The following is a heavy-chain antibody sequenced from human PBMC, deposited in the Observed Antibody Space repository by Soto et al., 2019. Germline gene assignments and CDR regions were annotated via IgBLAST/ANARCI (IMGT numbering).Heavy chain of an antibody. CDR2: IYYSGST. Sequence: QVQLQQSGPGLVKPLQTLSLTCTVSGGSISGGGYYWSWIRQHPGKGLEWIGYIYYSGSTYYNPSLKSRVIISLDTSKNQFSLKLSSVTAADTAVYYCARGTEAAFYNYGMDVWGQGTTVTVSS. CDR1: GGSISGGGYY. D-gene: IGHD1-1*01. V-gene: IGHV4-31*03. CDR3: ARGTEAAFYNYGMDV. J-gene: IGHJ6*02.